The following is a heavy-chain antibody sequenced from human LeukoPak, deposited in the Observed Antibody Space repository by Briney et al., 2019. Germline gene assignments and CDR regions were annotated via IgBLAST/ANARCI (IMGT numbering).Heavy chain of an antibody. CDR2: MNPNSGNT. Sequence: GASVKVSCKASGYTFTSYDINWVRQATGQGLEWMGWMNPNSGNTGYARKFQGRVTMTRNTSISTAYMELSSLRSEDTAVYYCARGPYRSYGDYGYWGQGTLVTVSS. V-gene: IGHV1-8*01. CDR3: ARGPYRSYGDYGY. D-gene: IGHD4-17*01. CDR1: GYTFTSYD. J-gene: IGHJ4*02.